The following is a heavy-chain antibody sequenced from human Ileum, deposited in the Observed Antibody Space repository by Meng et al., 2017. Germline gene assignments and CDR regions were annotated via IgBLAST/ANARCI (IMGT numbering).Heavy chain of an antibody. J-gene: IGHJ4*02. Sequence: EVQLLESGGGFVQPGGSLRLSCTASGFTFSSYGMSWFRQAPGKGLEWVSGLSGNSNTYYAESVMGRFAISRDNSKNTLYLQMNSLKAEDTAVYYCARGIGTHGRYYSDYWGQGTLVTVSS. CDR1: GFTFSSYG. CDR2: LSGNSNT. V-gene: IGHV3-23*03. CDR3: ARGIGTHGRYYSDY. D-gene: IGHD3-9*01.